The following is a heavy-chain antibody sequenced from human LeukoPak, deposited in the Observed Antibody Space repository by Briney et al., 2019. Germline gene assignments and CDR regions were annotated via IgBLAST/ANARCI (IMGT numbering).Heavy chain of an antibody. D-gene: IGHD4-17*01. CDR1: GFTFSSYA. CDR3: AKDDDYGDYGDAFDI. V-gene: IGHV3-23*01. CDR2: ISGSGGST. Sequence: GGSLRLSYAASGFTFSSYAMSWVRQAPGKGLEWVSAISGSGGSTYYADSVKGRFTISRDNSKNTLYLQMNSLRAEDTAVYYCAKDDDYGDYGDAFDIWGQGTMVTVSS. J-gene: IGHJ3*02.